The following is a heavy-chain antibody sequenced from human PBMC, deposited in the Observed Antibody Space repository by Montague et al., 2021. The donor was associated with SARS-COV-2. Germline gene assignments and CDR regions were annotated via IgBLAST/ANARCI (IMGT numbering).Heavy chain of an antibody. J-gene: IGHJ4*02. D-gene: IGHD3-9*01. CDR1: GVSVTDYY. Sequence: SETLSLTCTVSGVSVTDYYWSWIRQPPGKGLEWVGDVLYNKGTNFNPSPKSRVAISVDTSKNQFSLRLTSVIAADTAFYYCVRRPHYDGLNGPPDFWDQGTLVTVSS. V-gene: IGHV4-59*08. CDR2: VLYNKGT. CDR3: VRRPHYDGLNGPPDF.